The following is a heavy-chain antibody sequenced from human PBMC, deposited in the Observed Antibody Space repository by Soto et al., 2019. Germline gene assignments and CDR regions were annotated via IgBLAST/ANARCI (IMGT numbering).Heavy chain of an antibody. CDR2: IYYSGST. D-gene: IGHD3-10*01. J-gene: IGHJ6*02. CDR1: GGSISSSSYY. CDR3: ARRRAVLLCFGENYYYGMDV. V-gene: IGHV4-39*01. Sequence: QLQLQESGQGLVKPSETLALTCTVSGGSISSSSYYWGWIRQPPGTGLEWIGGIYYSGSTYYNPSLKSGVTISLGTSKNQVSLKLSSVTAADTAVYYCARRRAVLLCFGENYYYGMDVWGQGTTVTVSS.